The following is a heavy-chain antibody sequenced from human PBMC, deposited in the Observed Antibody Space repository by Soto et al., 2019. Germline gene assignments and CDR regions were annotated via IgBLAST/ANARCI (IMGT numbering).Heavy chain of an antibody. D-gene: IGHD3-9*01. CDR1: GFTFSISE. Sequence: WGSLRITCASSGFTFSISEMAWVRRSPGKGLEWISYITSSGSTIYYANSVKGRFTISRDNAKNSLYLQMNSLRVEDTAIYYCARGNSPVDVFWGQGTLVTVSS. CDR2: ITSSGSTI. CDR3: ARGNSPVDVF. J-gene: IGHJ4*02. V-gene: IGHV3-48*03.